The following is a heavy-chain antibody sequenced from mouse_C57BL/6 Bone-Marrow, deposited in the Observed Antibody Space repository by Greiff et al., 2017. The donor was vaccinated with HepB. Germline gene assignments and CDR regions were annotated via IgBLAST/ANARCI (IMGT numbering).Heavy chain of an antibody. CDR1: GYTFTSYW. CDR3: ARGLRREGAY. J-gene: IGHJ3*01. D-gene: IGHD2-2*01. V-gene: IGHV1-50*01. CDR2: IDPSDSYT. Sequence: VQLQQPGAELVKPGASVKLSCKASGYTFTSYWMQWVKQRPGQGLEWIGEIDPSDSYTNYNQKVKGKATLTVDTSSSTAYMQLSSLTSEDSAVYYCARGLRREGAYWGQGTLVTVSA.